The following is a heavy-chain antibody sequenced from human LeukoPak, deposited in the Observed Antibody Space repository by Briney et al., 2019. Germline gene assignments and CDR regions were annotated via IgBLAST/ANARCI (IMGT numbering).Heavy chain of an antibody. CDR1: GFTFNTYW. J-gene: IGHJ4*02. CDR2: ISYDGSNK. D-gene: IGHD5-18*01. V-gene: IGHV3-30*03. Sequence: GGSLRLSCAASGFTFNTYWMSWVRQAPGKGLEWVAVISYDGSNKYYADFVKGRFTISRDNSKNTLYLQMNSLRAEDTAVYYCARGIQLWSQGMVLYYWGQGTLVTVSS. CDR3: ARGIQLWSQGMVLYY.